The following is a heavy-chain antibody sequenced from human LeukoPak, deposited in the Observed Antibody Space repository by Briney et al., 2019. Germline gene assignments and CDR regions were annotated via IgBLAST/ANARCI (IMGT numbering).Heavy chain of an antibody. V-gene: IGHV4-59*08. J-gene: IGHJ4*02. CDR2: IYYSGST. Sequence: PSETLSLTCTVSGGSISSSYWSWIRQDPGKGLEWIGYIYYSGSTSYNPSLKSRVTISVDTSKNQFSLELTSVTAADTAVYYCARHASRYDSSGYYYFDYWGQGTLVTVSS. CDR1: GGSISSSY. CDR3: ARHASRYDSSGYYYFDY. D-gene: IGHD3-22*01.